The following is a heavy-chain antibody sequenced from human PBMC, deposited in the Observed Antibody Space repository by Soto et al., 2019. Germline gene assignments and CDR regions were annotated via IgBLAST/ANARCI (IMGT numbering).Heavy chain of an antibody. J-gene: IGHJ4*02. CDR2: IYYSGST. V-gene: IGHV4-59*01. CDR1: GGSISSYY. D-gene: IGHD4-17*01. CDR3: ARDNDGDLDY. Sequence: QVQLQESGPGLVKPSETLSLTCTVSGGSISSYYWSWIRQPPGKGLEWIGYIYYSGSTNYNPSLKSRVTISVDTSKNQFSLKLSSVTAADTAVYYCARDNDGDLDYWGQGTLVTVSS.